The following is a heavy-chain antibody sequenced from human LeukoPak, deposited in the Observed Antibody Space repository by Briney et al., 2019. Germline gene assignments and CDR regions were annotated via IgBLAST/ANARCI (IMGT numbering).Heavy chain of an antibody. CDR3: VRRTGSGWAHDY. D-gene: IGHD6-19*01. CDR1: GYSFTSYW. V-gene: IGHV5-51*01. Sequence: GESLKISCKGSGYSFTSYWIGWVRQMPGKGLEWMGIIYHGDSDTRYSPSFQGQVSISADRSVNTAYLQWSSLKASDTAMYYCVRRTGSGWAHDYWGPGTLVTVSS. J-gene: IGHJ4*02. CDR2: IYHGDSDT.